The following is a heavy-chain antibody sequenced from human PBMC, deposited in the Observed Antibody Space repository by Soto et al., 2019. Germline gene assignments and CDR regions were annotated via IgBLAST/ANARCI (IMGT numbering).Heavy chain of an antibody. CDR2: INPSDGTT. J-gene: IGHJ4*02. Sequence: QGHLVQSGAEVKRPGASVRVSCESSGYMFTSYFIHWVRQAPGQGLEWVGVINPSDGTTTYAQKSPDRLNMARDTAATAVDMELSSLRSEDTAVYYCARDKDSSARPRAEFGYWGQGTLITVSS. D-gene: IGHD6-19*01. V-gene: IGHV1-46*01. CDR1: GYMFTSYF. CDR3: ARDKDSSARPRAEFGY.